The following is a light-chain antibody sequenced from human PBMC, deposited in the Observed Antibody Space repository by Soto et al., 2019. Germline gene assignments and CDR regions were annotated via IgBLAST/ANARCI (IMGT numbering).Light chain of an antibody. CDR3: QQRINWPLT. CDR1: QRVTTF. V-gene: IGKV3-11*01. CDR2: DVS. J-gene: IGKJ4*01. Sequence: PGERATLSCRASQRVTTFLAWYQQKPGQAPRLLIYDVSKRATGIPARFSGSGSGTDFTLTISSLEPEDFAVYYCQQRINWPLTFGGGTKVEIK.